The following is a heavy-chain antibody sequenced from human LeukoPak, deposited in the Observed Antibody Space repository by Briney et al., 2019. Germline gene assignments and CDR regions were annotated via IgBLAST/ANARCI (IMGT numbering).Heavy chain of an antibody. CDR3: ARGVPACRDAHESTNDCTNWFDP. CDR2: VNRSGST. CDR1: GGTFSGYF. J-gene: IGHJ5*02. V-gene: IGHV4-34*01. Sequence: SETLSLTCVVYGGTFSGYFWSWIRQSPGKGLEWLGEVNRSGSTNYNSSLKSRLNISIDMSKNHFSLRLNSVTAADTAVYYCARGVPACRDAHESTNDCTNWFDPWGQGALVTVSS. D-gene: IGHD2-8*01.